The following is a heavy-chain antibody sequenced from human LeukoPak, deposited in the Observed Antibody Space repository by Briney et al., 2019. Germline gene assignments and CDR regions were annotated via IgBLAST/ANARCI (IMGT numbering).Heavy chain of an antibody. CDR3: ARGVRPVAAAAYYFDY. CDR1: GDSVSSNSAA. D-gene: IGHD6-25*01. J-gene: IGHJ4*02. Sequence: SQTLSLTCAISGDSVSSNSAAWNWIRQSPSRGLEWLGSTYYRSKWYNDYAVSMKSRITINPDTSKNQFSLQLNSVTPEDTAVYYCARGVRPVAAAAYYFDYWGQGTLVTVSS. CDR2: TYYRSKWYN. V-gene: IGHV6-1*01.